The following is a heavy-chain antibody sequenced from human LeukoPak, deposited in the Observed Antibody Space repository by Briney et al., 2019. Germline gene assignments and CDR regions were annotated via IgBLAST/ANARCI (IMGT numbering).Heavy chain of an antibody. J-gene: IGHJ6*02. Sequence: SETLSLTCTVSGGSLSSYYWHWIRQPPGKGLEWIGYISYSGSTNYNPSLKSRVTISVDTSRNQFSLKLSSVTAAGTAVYYCARVGSYYNGMDAWGQGTTVTVSS. CDR1: GGSLSSYY. D-gene: IGHD1-26*01. CDR2: ISYSGST. CDR3: ARVGSYYNGMDA. V-gene: IGHV4-59*01.